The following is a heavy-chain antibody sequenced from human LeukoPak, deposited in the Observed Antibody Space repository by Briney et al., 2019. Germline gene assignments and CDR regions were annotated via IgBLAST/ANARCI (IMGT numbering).Heavy chain of an antibody. J-gene: IGHJ4*02. Sequence: PSETLSLTCTVSGGSISSYYWNWIRQPAGKGLEWIGRIYSGGSTNYNPSLKSRVTMSVDSSNNQFSLKLSSVTAADTAVFYCARENTGSYREFDYWGQGTLVIVSS. CDR2: IYSGGST. CDR3: ARENTGSYREFDY. CDR1: GGSISSYY. V-gene: IGHV4-4*07. D-gene: IGHD1-26*01.